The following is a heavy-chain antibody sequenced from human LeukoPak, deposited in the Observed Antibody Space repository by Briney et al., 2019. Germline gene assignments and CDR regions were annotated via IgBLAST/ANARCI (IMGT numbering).Heavy chain of an antibody. J-gene: IGHJ4*02. CDR1: GFTFNNYG. Sequence: KTGGSLRLSCAASGFTFNNYGMIWVRQAPGKGLEWVSCISSSTGYMYYADSVKGRFTISRDNARNSLYLQMNSLRAEDTAVYFCARFDTGYDSYFDLRGQGTLVTVSS. V-gene: IGHV3-21*01. CDR2: ISSSTGYM. D-gene: IGHD5-12*01. CDR3: ARFDTGYDSYFDL.